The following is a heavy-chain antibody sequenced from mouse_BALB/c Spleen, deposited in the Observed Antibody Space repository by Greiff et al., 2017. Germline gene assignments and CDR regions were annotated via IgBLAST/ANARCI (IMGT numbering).Heavy chain of an antibody. D-gene: IGHD3-1*01. CDR1: GFAFSSYD. CDR2: ISSGGGST. CDR3: ARHETARATFYFDY. V-gene: IGHV5-12-1*01. Sequence: EVKVVESGGGLVKPGGSLKLSCAASGFAFSSYDMSWVRQTPEKRLEWVAYISSGGGSTYYPDTVKGRFTISRDNAKNTLYLQMSSLTSEDTAMYYCARHETARATFYFDYWGQGTTLTVSS. J-gene: IGHJ2*01.